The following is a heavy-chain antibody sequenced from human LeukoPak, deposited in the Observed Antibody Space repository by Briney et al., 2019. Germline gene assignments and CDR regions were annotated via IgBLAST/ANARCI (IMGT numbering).Heavy chain of an antibody. J-gene: IGHJ4*02. CDR3: EAYDSSGYYYPDY. D-gene: IGHD3-22*01. Sequence: SVKVSCKASGYTFTSYYMHWVRQAPGQGLEWMGGNIPIFGTANYAQKFQGRVTITADESTSTAYMELSSLRSEDTAVYYCEAYDSSGYYYPDYWGQGTLVTVSS. V-gene: IGHV1-69*13. CDR2: NIPIFGTA. CDR1: GYTFTSYY.